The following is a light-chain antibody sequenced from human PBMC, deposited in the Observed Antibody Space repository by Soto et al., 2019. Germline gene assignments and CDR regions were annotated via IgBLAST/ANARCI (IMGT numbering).Light chain of an antibody. CDR3: QQTYHLPYT. Sequence: DIQMTQSPSSLSASAGDRVTITCRASQTVNTYVNWFQQKAGKAPKLLIYGASILQGGLPSRFSGSGSGTDFTLTIASLHPEDSATYYCQQTYHLPYTFGQGSKLEI. CDR2: GAS. J-gene: IGKJ2*01. V-gene: IGKV1-39*01. CDR1: QTVNTY.